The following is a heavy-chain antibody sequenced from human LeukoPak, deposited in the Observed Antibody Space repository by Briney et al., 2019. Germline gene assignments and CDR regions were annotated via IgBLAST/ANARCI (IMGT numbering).Heavy chain of an antibody. Sequence: SVKVSCKASGGTFSSYAISWVRQAPGQGLVWMGGIIPIFGTANYAQKFQGRVTITTDESTSTAYMELSSLRSEDTAVYYCAREGGYSYGEIDYWGQGTLVTVSS. V-gene: IGHV1-69*05. CDR3: AREGGYSYGEIDY. CDR1: GGTFSSYA. J-gene: IGHJ4*02. CDR2: IIPIFGTA. D-gene: IGHD5-18*01.